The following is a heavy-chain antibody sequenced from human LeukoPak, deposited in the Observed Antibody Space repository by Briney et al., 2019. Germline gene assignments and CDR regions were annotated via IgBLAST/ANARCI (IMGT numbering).Heavy chain of an antibody. CDR1: GFTFSSYA. CDR3: ARGSGGQQLIRGYYYMDV. Sequence: PGGSLRLSCAASGFTFSSYAMHWVRQAPGKGLEWVSSISSTSSYIYYADSVKGRFTISTDNAKNSLYLQMSSLRAEDTAVYYCARGSGGQQLIRGYYYMDVWGKGTTVTVSS. CDR2: ISSTSSYI. J-gene: IGHJ6*03. D-gene: IGHD6-6*01. V-gene: IGHV3-21*01.